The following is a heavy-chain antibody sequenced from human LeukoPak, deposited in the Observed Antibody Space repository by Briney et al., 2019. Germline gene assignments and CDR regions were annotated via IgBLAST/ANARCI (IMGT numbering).Heavy chain of an antibody. V-gene: IGHV3-33*01. Sequence: TGGSLRLSCAASGFTFSSYGMHWVRQAPGKGLEWVAVIWYDGSNKYYADSVKGRFTISRDNSKNTLYLQMNSLRAEDTAVYYCARDRQWLAYFDYWGQGTLVTVSS. CDR1: GFTFSSYG. J-gene: IGHJ4*02. CDR2: IWYDGSNK. CDR3: ARDRQWLAYFDY. D-gene: IGHD6-19*01.